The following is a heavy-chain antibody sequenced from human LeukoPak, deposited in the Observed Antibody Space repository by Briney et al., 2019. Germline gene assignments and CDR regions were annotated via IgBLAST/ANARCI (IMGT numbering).Heavy chain of an antibody. J-gene: IGHJ5*02. CDR2: IIPIFGTA. V-gene: IGHV1-69*06. CDR1: GGTFSSYA. Sequence: EASVKVSCKASGGTFSSYAISWVRQAPGQGLEWMGGIIPIFGTANYAQKFQGRVTITADKSTSTAYMELSSLRSEDTAVYYCARGGLAAAGSVWFDPWGQGTLVTASS. CDR3: ARGGLAAAGSVWFDP. D-gene: IGHD6-13*01.